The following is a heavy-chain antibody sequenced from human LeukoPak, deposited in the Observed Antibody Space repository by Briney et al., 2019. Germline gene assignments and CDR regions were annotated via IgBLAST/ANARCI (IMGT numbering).Heavy chain of an antibody. CDR1: GGSISSSSYY. V-gene: IGHV4-39*01. J-gene: IGHJ4*02. CDR2: IYYSGST. CDR3: ARGRSIFDY. D-gene: IGHD1-26*01. Sequence: SETLSLTCTVSGGSISSSSYYWGWIRQPPGKGLEWIGSIYYSGSTYYNPSLKSRVTISVDTSKNQFSLKLSSVTAADTAVYYCARGRSIFDYWGQGTLVTVSS.